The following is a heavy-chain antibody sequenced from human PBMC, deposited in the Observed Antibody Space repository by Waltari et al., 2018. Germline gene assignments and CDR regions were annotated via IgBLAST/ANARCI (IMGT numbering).Heavy chain of an antibody. J-gene: IGHJ6*02. Sequence: QITLKESGPTLVKPTQTLTLTCTFSGFSLRSSGVGVGWIRPPPGKALEWLARIYWDDEKRYSPALKTRRTITKDTSKNQVVLTMTNMDPVDTGTYDCAHLTTDTYYGMDVWGQGTTVTVSS. CDR3: AHLTTDTYYGMDV. CDR1: GFSLRSSGVG. V-gene: IGHV2-5*02. CDR2: IYWDDEK. D-gene: IGHD4-4*01.